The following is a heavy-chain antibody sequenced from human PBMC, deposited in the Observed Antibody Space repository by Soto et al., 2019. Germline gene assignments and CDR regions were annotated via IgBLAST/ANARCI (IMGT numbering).Heavy chain of an antibody. CDR2: ISGSGLTI. CDR3: AKGRGSSWSVVFFDY. V-gene: IGHV3-48*03. J-gene: IGHJ4*02. D-gene: IGHD6-13*01. Sequence: PGGSLRLSCAASGFIFSDYEINWVRQAPGKGLEWVSYISGSGLTIYYADSVKGRFTISRDNSKNTPFLQMNSLRAEDTAVYYCAKGRGSSWSVVFFDYWGQGALVTVSS. CDR1: GFIFSDYE.